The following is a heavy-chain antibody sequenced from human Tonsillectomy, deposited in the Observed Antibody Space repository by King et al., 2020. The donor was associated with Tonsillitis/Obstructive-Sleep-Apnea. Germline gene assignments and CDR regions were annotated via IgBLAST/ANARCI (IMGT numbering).Heavy chain of an antibody. D-gene: IGHD2-21*01. J-gene: IGHJ4*02. Sequence: VQLVGSGGGLVQPGGALRLSCAASGFTFSNYWMTWVRPAPGKGLEWVANIKQDGNEKYYVDSVKGRFTVSRDNAKNSLYLQMNSLRAEDTAVYFCARERGSKHFDYWGQGTLVTVSS. CDR3: ARERGSKHFDY. V-gene: IGHV3-7*04. CDR1: GFTFSNYW. CDR2: IKQDGNEK.